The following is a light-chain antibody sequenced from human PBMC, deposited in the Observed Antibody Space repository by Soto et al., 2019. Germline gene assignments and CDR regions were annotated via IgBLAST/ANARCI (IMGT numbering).Light chain of an antibody. J-gene: IGKJ2*01. V-gene: IGKV3-20*01. CDR3: QQYGSSPLYT. CDR2: GAS. Sequence: DIVLTQSPGTLSLSPGDRATLSCRASQSVSTSYLAWYQQNPGQAPRLLIYGASSRATGIPDRFSGSGSGTDFTLTISGLEPEDFAVYYCQQYGSSPLYTFGQGTKLEIK. CDR1: QSVSTSY.